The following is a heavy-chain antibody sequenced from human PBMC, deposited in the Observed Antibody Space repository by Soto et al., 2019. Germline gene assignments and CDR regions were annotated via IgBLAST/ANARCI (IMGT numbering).Heavy chain of an antibody. J-gene: IGHJ6*02. D-gene: IGHD3-16*01. Sequence: QVQLVQSGAEVRKPGASVKVSCKASGYTFPTYGISWVRQAPGQGLEWMGWISGYNGHTKYAQKFQGRVTMTTATSTSTVYMDLRSLRSDDTAVYYCAREGEMPYYYYGLDVWGQGTTVTVSS. CDR1: GYTFPTYG. V-gene: IGHV1-18*01. CDR2: ISGYNGHT. CDR3: AREGEMPYYYYGLDV.